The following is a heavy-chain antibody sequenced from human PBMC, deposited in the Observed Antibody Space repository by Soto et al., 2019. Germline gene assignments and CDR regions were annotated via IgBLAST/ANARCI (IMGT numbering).Heavy chain of an antibody. CDR2: IYGSGRGI. V-gene: IGHV3-23*05. CDR3: AKDAVYNDGLWLMDH. Sequence: GGSLRLSCTASGLPHSNFTMMWVRQAPGKGLECVSGIYGSGRGIEYADSVKGRFTISRDNSKNTVYLEMTDLRADDTAIYYCAKDAVYNDGLWLMDHWGQGTQVTVSS. CDR1: GLPHSNFT. J-gene: IGHJ4*02. D-gene: IGHD2-21*01.